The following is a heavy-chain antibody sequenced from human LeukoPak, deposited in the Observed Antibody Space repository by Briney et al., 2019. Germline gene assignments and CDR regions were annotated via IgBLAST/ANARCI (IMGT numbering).Heavy chain of an antibody. D-gene: IGHD6-19*01. CDR1: GFTFSSYS. J-gene: IGHJ4*02. CDR3: ARTREQWQVLDY. V-gene: IGHV3-21*01. Sequence: GSLRLSCAASGFTFSSYSMNWVRQAPGKGLEWVSSISSSSSYIYYADSVKGRFTISRDNAKNSLYLQMNSLRAEDTAVYYCARTREQWQVLDYWGQGALVIVSS. CDR2: ISSSSSYI.